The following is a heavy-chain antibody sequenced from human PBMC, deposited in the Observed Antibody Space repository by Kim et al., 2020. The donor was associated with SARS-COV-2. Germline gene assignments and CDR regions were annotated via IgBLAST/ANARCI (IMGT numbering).Heavy chain of an antibody. Sequence: GESLKISCKGSGYSFTSYWIGWVRQMPGKGLEWMGIIYPGDSDTRYSPSFQGQVTISADKSISTAYLQWSSLKASDTAMYYCAANLIVPAAMADYYYYGMDVWGQGTTVTVSS. CDR1: GYSFTSYW. V-gene: IGHV5-51*01. D-gene: IGHD2-2*01. CDR2: IYPGDSDT. J-gene: IGHJ6*02. CDR3: AANLIVPAAMADYYYYGMDV.